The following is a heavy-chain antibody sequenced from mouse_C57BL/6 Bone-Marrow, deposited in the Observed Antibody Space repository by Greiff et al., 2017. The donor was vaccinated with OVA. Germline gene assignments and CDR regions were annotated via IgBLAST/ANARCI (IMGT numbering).Heavy chain of an antibody. CDR3: ARDGDGYYLAY. V-gene: IGHV7-1*01. CDR2: SRNKANDYTT. J-gene: IGHJ3*01. Sequence: EVMLVESGGGLVQSGRSLRLSCATSGFTFSDFYMEWVRQAPGKGLEWIAASRNKANDYTTEYSASVKCRFIVSRDTSQSILYLQMNALRAEDTAIYYSARDGDGYYLAYWGQGTLVTVSA. D-gene: IGHD2-3*01. CDR1: GFTFSDFY.